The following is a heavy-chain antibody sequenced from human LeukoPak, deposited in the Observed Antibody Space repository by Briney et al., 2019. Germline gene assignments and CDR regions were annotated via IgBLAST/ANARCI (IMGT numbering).Heavy chain of an antibody. CDR2: IYYSGST. Sequence: SETLSLTCTVWGGSISSYYWSCIRQPPGEGLEGIGYIYYSGSTNYNPSLKGRVTISVDTSKNQFPLKLSSVTAADTAVYYCARKNYDSSRYYEYYFDYWGQGTLVTVSS. J-gene: IGHJ4*02. D-gene: IGHD3-22*01. CDR3: ARKNYDSSRYYEYYFDY. CDR1: GGSISSYY. V-gene: IGHV4-59*01.